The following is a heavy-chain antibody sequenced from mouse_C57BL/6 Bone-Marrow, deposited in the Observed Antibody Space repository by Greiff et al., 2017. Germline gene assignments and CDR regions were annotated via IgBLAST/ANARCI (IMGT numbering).Heavy chain of an antibody. D-gene: IGHD1-1*01. Sequence: QVQLKQSGAELVRPGASVTLSCKASGYTFTDYEMHWVKQTPVHGLEWIGAIDPETGGTAYNQKFKGKAILTADKSSSTAYMELRSLTSEDSAVYYCTHCYGSSYGDYWGQGTTLTVSS. V-gene: IGHV1-15*01. CDR1: GYTFTDYE. CDR2: IDPETGGT. CDR3: THCYGSSYGDY. J-gene: IGHJ2*01.